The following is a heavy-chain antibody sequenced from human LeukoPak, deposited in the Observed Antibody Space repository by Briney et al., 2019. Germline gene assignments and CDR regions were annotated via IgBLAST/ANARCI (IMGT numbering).Heavy chain of an antibody. CDR2: INHSGST. J-gene: IGHJ6*02. CDR3: ASIDIVVVPAAKNYYYGMDV. D-gene: IGHD2-2*01. Sequence: SETLSLTCAVYGGFFSGYYWSWIRQPPGKGLEWIGEINHSGSTNYNPSLKSRVTISVDTSKNQFSLKLSSVTAADTAVYYCASIDIVVVPAAKNYYYGMDVWGQGTTVTVSS. CDR1: GGFFSGYY. V-gene: IGHV4-34*01.